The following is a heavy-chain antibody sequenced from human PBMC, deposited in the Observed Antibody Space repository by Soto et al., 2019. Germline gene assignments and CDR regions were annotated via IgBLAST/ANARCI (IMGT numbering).Heavy chain of an antibody. CDR2: IYYSGST. Sequence: TLSLTCTVSGGSISSYYWSWIRQPPEKGLEWIGYIYYSGSTNYNPSLKSRVTISVDTSKNQFSLKLSSVTAADTAVYYCARDLDTAMVHYFDYWGQGTMVTVYS. J-gene: IGHJ4*02. CDR1: GGSISSYY. D-gene: IGHD5-18*01. V-gene: IGHV4-59*01. CDR3: ARDLDTAMVHYFDY.